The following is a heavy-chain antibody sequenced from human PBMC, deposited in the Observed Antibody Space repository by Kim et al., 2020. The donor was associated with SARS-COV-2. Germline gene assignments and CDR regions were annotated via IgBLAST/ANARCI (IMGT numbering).Heavy chain of an antibody. V-gene: IGHV4-39*01. CDR3: ARRYGGYSYGYYDY. CDR2: IYHSGST. CDR1: GGSISSSSYY. Sequence: SETLSLTCTVSGGSISSSSYYWGWIRQPPGKGLEWIGSIYHSGSTYYNPSLKSRVTIAVDTSKNQFSLKLSSVTAADTAVYYCARRYGGYSYGYYDYWGQGTLVTVSS. J-gene: IGHJ4*02. D-gene: IGHD5-18*01.